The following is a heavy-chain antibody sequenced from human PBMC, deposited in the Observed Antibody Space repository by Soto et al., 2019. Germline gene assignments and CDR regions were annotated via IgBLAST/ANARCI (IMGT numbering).Heavy chain of an antibody. CDR3: ASAEYYYDSSGWYY. V-gene: IGHV3-21*01. D-gene: IGHD3-22*01. Sequence: EVQLVESGGGLVKPGGSLRLSCAASGFTFSSYSMNWVRQAPGKGLEWVSSISSSSSYIYYADSVKGRFTISRDNAKXSLYLQMNSLXXXXTAVYYCASAEYYYDSSGWYYWGQGTLVTVSS. CDR1: GFTFSSYS. J-gene: IGHJ4*02. CDR2: ISSSSSYI.